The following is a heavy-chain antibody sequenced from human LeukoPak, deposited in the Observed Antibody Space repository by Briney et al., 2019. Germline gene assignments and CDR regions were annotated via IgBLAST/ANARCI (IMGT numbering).Heavy chain of an antibody. CDR3: ARLHGRQSMAPLRRKDAYYFDY. Sequence: GASVKVSCKASGYRFSGHYIHWVRQAAGQGLEWMGQSNPNRAASHYAQKFQDRVTMTSDTSINMAYMELRSLISDDTAVYYCARLHGRQSMAPLRRKDAYYFDYWGQGTLVTVSS. D-gene: IGHD6-6*01. CDR1: GYRFSGHY. CDR2: SNPNRAAS. V-gene: IGHV1-2*06. J-gene: IGHJ4*02.